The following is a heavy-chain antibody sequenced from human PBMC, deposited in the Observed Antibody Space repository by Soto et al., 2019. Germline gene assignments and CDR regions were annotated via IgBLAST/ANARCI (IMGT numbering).Heavy chain of an antibody. CDR1: GFTFSNYV. V-gene: IGHV3-30-3*01. J-gene: IGHJ4*01. CDR3: ARDRAVAGVSRSFDY. D-gene: IGHD6-19*01. Sequence: LSFSCAASGFTFSNYVMHWARQAPGKGLEWVAIILYDGTNKDYADSVKGRFTISRDNAKNTLYLQMNSLRSEDTAVYYCARDRAVAGVSRSFDYWGHGTLVTVSS. CDR2: ILYDGTNK.